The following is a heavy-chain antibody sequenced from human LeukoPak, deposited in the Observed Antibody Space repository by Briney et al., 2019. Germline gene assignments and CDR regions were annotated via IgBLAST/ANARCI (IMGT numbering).Heavy chain of an antibody. D-gene: IGHD2-2*01. CDR2: ISASGSYT. CDR3: AKDRAGVVPAHNDAFDV. V-gene: IGHV3-11*05. CDR1: GFSFSDEY. J-gene: IGHJ3*01. Sequence: PGGSLRLSCAASGFSFSDEYMSWIRQAPGQGLEWISYISASGSYTNYADCVKGRFTISRDNSKNTIYLQMNSLRAEDTAIYYCAKDRAGVVPAHNDAFDVWGQGTMVTVST.